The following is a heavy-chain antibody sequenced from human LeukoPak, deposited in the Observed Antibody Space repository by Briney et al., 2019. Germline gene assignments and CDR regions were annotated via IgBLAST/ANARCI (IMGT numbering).Heavy chain of an antibody. D-gene: IGHD3-3*01. CDR2: ISWNSGSI. CDR1: GFTFDDYA. V-gene: IGHV3-9*01. CDR3: AKPRNPYDFWSGYYTIEYFQH. Sequence: GGSLRLSCAASGFTFDDYAMHWVRQAPGKGLEWVSGISWNSGSIGYADSVKGRFTISRDNAKNSLYLQMNSLRAEDTAVYYCAKPRNPYDFWSGYYTIEYFQHWGQGTLVTVSS. J-gene: IGHJ1*01.